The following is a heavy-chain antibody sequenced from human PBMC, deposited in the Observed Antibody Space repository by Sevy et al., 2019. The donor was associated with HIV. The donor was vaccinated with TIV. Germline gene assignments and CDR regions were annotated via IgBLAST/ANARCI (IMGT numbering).Heavy chain of an antibody. J-gene: IGHJ3*02. CDR3: AKNQLLEIDVFSI. CDR1: GGSISNSY. Sequence: SETLSLTCTVSGGSISNSYWTWIRQPPGKGLEWIGCIYYTGSTNFNPSLKSRLTMSVDKSTNQFSLNLRSVTAADTAVYYCAKNQLLEIDVFSIWGQGTMVTVSS. V-gene: IGHV4-59*12. D-gene: IGHD1-1*01. CDR2: IYYTGST.